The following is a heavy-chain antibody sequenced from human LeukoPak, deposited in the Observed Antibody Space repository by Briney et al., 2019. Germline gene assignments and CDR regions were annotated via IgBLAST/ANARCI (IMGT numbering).Heavy chain of an antibody. CDR1: GGSFSGYY. CDR3: ARVVRGYSYGYTYFDP. D-gene: IGHD5-18*01. J-gene: IGHJ5*02. Sequence: SETLSLTCAVYGGSFSGYYWSWIRQPPGKGLEWIGEINHSGSTNYNPSLKSRVTISVDTSKNQFSLKLSSVTAADTAVYYCARVVRGYSYGYTYFDPWGQGTLVTVSS. V-gene: IGHV4-34*01. CDR2: INHSGST.